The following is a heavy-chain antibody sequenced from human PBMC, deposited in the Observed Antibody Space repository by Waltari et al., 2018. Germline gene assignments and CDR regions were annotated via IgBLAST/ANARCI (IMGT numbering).Heavy chain of an antibody. D-gene: IGHD3-3*01. Sequence: QVQLQQWGAGLLKPSETLSLTCAVYGGSFSGYYWSWIRQPPGKGLEWIGEINHSGSTNYNPSLKSRVTISVDTSKNQCSLKLSSVTAADTAVYYCARLVSFRITIFGVVIPLQFDYWGQGTLVTVSS. V-gene: IGHV4-34*01. CDR1: GGSFSGYY. CDR2: INHSGST. J-gene: IGHJ4*02. CDR3: ARLVSFRITIFGVVIPLQFDY.